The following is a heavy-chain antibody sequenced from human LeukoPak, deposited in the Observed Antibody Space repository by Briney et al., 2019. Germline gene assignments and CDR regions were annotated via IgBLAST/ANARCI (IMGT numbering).Heavy chain of an antibody. V-gene: IGHV4-34*01. CDR1: GGSFSGYY. J-gene: IGHJ5*02. CDR2: INHSGST. D-gene: IGHD2-2*01. CDR3: AGGLIVVVPAAMKYNWFDP. Sequence: SETLSLTCAVYGGSFSGYYWSWIRQPPGKGLEWIGEINHSGSTNYNPSLKSRVTISVDTSKNQFSLKLSSVTAADTAVYYCAGGLIVVVPAAMKYNWFDPWGQGTLVTVSS.